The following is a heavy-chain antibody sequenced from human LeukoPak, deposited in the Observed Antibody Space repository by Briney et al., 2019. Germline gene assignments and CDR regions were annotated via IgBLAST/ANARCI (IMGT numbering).Heavy chain of an antibody. V-gene: IGHV3-53*01. Sequence: RGSLRLSCAASGFTVSSNYMSWVRQAPGKGLEWVSFIYSGGSTYYADSVKGRFTISRDSSKNTLYLQMNSLRADDTAVYYCARATYSTTWGIGDFDEWAQGNQFTVSS. D-gene: IGHD3-16*01. J-gene: IGHJ4*02. CDR2: IYSGGST. CDR1: GFTVSSNY. CDR3: ARATYSTTWGIGDFDE.